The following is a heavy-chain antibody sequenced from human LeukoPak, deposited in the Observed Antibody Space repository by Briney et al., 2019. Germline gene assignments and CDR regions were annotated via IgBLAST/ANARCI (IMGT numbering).Heavy chain of an antibody. J-gene: IGHJ4*02. CDR2: INHSGTT. D-gene: IGHD6-13*01. Sequence: PSETLSLTCAVSGGSLSGHYCNWIRQPPGKGLEWIGEINHSGTTNYEPSLRGRVAISVDTSNNQCSLRLTSVTAADTAVYYCARDPCSRSSCPLRYWGQGTLVTVSS. CDR3: ARDPCSRSSCPLRY. CDR1: GGSLSGHY. V-gene: IGHV4-34*01.